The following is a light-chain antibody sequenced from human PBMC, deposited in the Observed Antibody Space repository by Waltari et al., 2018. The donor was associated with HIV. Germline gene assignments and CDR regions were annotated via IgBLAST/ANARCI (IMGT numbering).Light chain of an antibody. V-gene: IGLV2-14*01. CDR1: STDVGGSNY. Sequence: QAALPMPPSVSGSPGRSISIPCTGTSTDVGGSNYVLCYQQHPGKAPKLMIYEGSHRPSGVSNRFSGSKSGNTASLTISGLQAEDEADYYCSSYTSSSTSHVFGTGTKVTVL. CDR3: SSYTSSSTSHV. CDR2: EGS. J-gene: IGLJ1*01.